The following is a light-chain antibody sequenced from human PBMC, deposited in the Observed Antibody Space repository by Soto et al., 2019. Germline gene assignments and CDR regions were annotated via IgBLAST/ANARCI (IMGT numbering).Light chain of an antibody. J-gene: IGKJ4*01. Sequence: EIVMTQSPATLSVSPGERATLSCRAGQCVGGNLAWYQQKPGRAPRLLIYGASTRATDIPARFSGSGSGTEFTLTISSLQSEDFAVYYCQQYNNWPPLTFGGGTKVEIK. CDR2: GAS. CDR3: QQYNNWPPLT. CDR1: QCVGGN. V-gene: IGKV3-15*01.